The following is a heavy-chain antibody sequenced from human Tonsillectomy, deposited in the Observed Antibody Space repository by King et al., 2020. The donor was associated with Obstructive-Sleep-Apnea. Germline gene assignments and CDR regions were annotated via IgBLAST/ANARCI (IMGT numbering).Heavy chain of an antibody. Sequence: VQLVQSGAEVKKPGSSVKVSCKASGGTFSSYAISWVQQAPGQGLEWMGGIIPIFGTANYAQKFQGRVTITADESTSTAYMELSSLRSEDTAVYYCARSPFYGVIAYYGMDVWGQGTTVTVSS. V-gene: IGHV1-69*01. J-gene: IGHJ6*02. CDR3: ARSPFYGVIAYYGMDV. CDR2: IIPIFGTA. CDR1: GGTFSSYA. D-gene: IGHD4-17*01.